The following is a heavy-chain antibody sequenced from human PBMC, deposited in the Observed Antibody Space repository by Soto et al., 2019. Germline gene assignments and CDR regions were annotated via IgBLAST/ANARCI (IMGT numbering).Heavy chain of an antibody. J-gene: IGHJ4*02. CDR2: IKSKTDGGTT. CDR1: GFTFSNAW. CDR3: TTGTSSGWSWVDY. Sequence: GGSLRLSCAASGFTFSNAWMSWVRQAPGKGLEWVGRIKSKTDGGTTDYAAPVKGRFTISRDDSKNTLYLQMNSLKTEDTAVYYCTTGTSSGWSWVDYWGQGTLVTVSS. V-gene: IGHV3-15*01. D-gene: IGHD6-19*01.